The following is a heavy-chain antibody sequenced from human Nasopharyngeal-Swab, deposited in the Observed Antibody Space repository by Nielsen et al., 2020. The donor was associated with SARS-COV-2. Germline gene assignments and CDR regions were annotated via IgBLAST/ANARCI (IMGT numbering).Heavy chain of an antibody. J-gene: IGHJ4*02. Sequence: SETLSLTCTLSGGSFTSSSYYWGWIRQPPGKGLEWIASLSYDGKTFYSPSLQSRVTLSLDASKNQFSLTLTSVTATDTAVYFCASLVVPASRRGYIYGYQYPFWGQGTLVTVSS. CDR2: LSYDGKT. CDR1: GGSFTSSSYY. CDR3: ASLVVPASRRGYIYGYQYPF. V-gene: IGHV4-39*01. D-gene: IGHD5-18*01.